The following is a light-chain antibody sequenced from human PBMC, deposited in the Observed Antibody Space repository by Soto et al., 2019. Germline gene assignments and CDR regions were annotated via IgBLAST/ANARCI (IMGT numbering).Light chain of an antibody. Sequence: DIQMTQSPSTLSASVGDRVTITCRASQSISSWLAWYQQKPGKAPKLLIYDASSLERGVPSRFSGSGSGTEFTLTISSLQPDDFATYYCQQYNSYSFGGGTKVEIK. CDR2: DAS. CDR3: QQYNSYS. J-gene: IGKJ4*01. V-gene: IGKV1-5*01. CDR1: QSISSW.